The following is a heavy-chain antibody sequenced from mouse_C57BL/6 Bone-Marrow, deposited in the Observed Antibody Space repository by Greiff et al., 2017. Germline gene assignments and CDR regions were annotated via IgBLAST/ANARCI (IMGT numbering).Heavy chain of an antibody. Sequence: VQLQQSGAELLKPGASVKLSCKATGYTFTGYWIEWVKQRPGHGLEWIGEILPGSGSTNYNEKFKGKATFTADTSSNTSYMQLSSLTTEDSASYNCARGIYYYCSIYGWFAYGGQGTLVTVSA. CDR3: ARGIYYYCSIYGWFAY. V-gene: IGHV1-9*01. J-gene: IGHJ3*01. CDR1: GYTFTGYW. CDR2: ILPGSGST. D-gene: IGHD1-1*01.